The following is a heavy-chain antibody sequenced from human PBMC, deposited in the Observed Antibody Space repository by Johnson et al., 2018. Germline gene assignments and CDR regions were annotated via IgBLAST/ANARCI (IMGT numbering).Heavy chain of an antibody. J-gene: IGHJ3*02. D-gene: IGHD2/OR15-2a*01. Sequence: VQSGGSLRLSCAASGFTFSSYWMSWVRQAPGKELEWVANIKQDGSEKYCVDSVKGRFTISRDNAKNSLYLQMTSLRAEDTAVYYCAKTTSADAFDIWGQGTMFTVAS. CDR3: AKTTSADAFDI. V-gene: IGHV3-7*01. CDR2: IKQDGSEK. CDR1: GFTFSSYW.